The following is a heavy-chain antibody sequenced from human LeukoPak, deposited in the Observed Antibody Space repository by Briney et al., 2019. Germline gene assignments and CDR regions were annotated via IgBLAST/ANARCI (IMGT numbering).Heavy chain of an antibody. CDR3: ARGTPGYYYGMDV. CDR2: INHSGST. Sequence: PSETLSLTCAVYGGSFSGYYWSWIRQPRGKGLEWIGEINHSGSTNYNPSLKSRVTISVDTSKNQFSLKLSSVTAADTAVYYCARGTPGYYYGMDVWGQGTTVTVSS. CDR1: GGSFSGYY. V-gene: IGHV4-34*01. J-gene: IGHJ6*02.